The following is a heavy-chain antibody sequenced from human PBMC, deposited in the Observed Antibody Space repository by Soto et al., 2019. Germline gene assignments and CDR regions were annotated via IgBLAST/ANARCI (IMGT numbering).Heavy chain of an antibody. CDR3: ARGGSRDSSGYYLGYYYGMDV. J-gene: IGHJ6*02. D-gene: IGHD3-22*01. Sequence: QLQLQESGSGLVKPSQTLSLTCAVSGGSISSGGYSWSWIRQPPGKGLEWIGYIYHSGSTYYNPSLKSRVTISVDRSKNQFSLKLSSVTAADTAVYYCARGGSRDSSGYYLGYYYGMDVWGQGTTVTVSS. V-gene: IGHV4-30-2*01. CDR1: GGSISSGGYS. CDR2: IYHSGST.